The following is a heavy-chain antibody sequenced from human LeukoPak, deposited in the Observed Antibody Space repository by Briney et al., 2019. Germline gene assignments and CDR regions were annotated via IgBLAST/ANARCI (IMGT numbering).Heavy chain of an antibody. D-gene: IGHD4-17*01. CDR3: ARDGYGDLKSYMDV. J-gene: IGHJ6*03. V-gene: IGHV3-21*01. CDR1: GFTFSSYA. Sequence: GGSMRLSCAASGFTFSSYAMSWVRQAPGKGLEWVSSISSSSSYIYYADSVKGRFTISRDNAKNSLYLQMNSLRAEDTAVYYCARDGYGDLKSYMDVWGKGTTVTVSS. CDR2: ISSSSSYI.